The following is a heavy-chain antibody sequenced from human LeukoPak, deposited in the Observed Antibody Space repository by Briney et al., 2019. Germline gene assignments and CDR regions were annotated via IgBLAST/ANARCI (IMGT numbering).Heavy chain of an antibody. CDR3: ARGKIGWDGYNPSVHAFDI. D-gene: IGHD5-24*01. CDR2: MNPNSGNT. CDR1: GYTFTSYD. Sequence: ASVKVSCTASGYTFTSYDISWVRQATGQGLEWMGWMNPNSGNTGYAQKFQGRVTMTRNTSISTAYMELSSLRSEDTAVYYCARGKIGWDGYNPSVHAFDIWGQGTMVTVSS. V-gene: IGHV1-8*01. J-gene: IGHJ3*02.